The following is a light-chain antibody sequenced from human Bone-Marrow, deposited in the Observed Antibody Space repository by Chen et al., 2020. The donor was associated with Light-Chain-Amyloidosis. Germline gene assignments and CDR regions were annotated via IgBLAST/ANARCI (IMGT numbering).Light chain of an antibody. J-gene: IGLJ3*02. CDR3: QVWDRGSDRPV. V-gene: IGLV3-21*02. CDR2: DDS. Sequence: SYVLTQPSSVSVAPGQTATIACGGNNIGSTSVHWYQQTPGQAPLLVVYDDSDRPSGIPEQGSGSDSGNTATMTISRVEAGDEADYYCQVWDRGSDRPVFGGGTKLTVL. CDR1: NIGSTS.